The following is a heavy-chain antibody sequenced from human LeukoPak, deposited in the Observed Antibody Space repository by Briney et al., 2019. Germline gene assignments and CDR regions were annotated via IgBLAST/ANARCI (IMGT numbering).Heavy chain of an antibody. CDR1: GGSISSYY. CDR3: ARAMGYAYYFDY. J-gene: IGHJ4*02. D-gene: IGHD5-12*01. CDR2: IYYSGST. V-gene: IGHV4-59*01. Sequence: PSETLSLTCTVSGGSISSYYWSWIRQPPGKGLEWIGYIYYSGSTNYNPSLKSRVTISVDTSKNQFSLKLSSVTAADTAVYYCARAMGYAYYFDYWGQGTLVTVSS.